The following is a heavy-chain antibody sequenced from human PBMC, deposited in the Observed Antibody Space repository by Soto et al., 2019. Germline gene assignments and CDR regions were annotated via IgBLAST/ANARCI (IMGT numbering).Heavy chain of an antibody. V-gene: IGHV1-8*01. Sequence: ASVKVSCKASGYTFTSYDINWVRQATGQGLEWMGWMNPNSGNTGYAQKFQGRVTMTRNTSISTAYMELSSLRSEDTAVYYCAKDRSTYGSGWYSGYNNYYDMDVWGQGTTVTVSS. J-gene: IGHJ6*02. CDR2: MNPNSGNT. CDR1: GYTFTSYD. D-gene: IGHD6-19*01. CDR3: AKDRSTYGSGWYSGYNNYYDMDV.